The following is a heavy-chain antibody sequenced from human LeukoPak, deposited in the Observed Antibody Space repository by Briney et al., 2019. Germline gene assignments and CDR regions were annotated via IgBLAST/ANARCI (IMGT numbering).Heavy chain of an antibody. CDR2: IGIDSGNT. CDR1: GFTFSDYS. D-gene: IGHD3-10*01. Sequence: GGSLRLSCAASGFTFSDYSMNWVRQAPGKGLEWISYIGIDSGNTNYADSVKGRFTISGDKAKNSLYLQMNSLRAEDTAVYYCAKDLLLGFGELFGYWGQGTLVTVSS. CDR3: AKDLLLGFGELFGY. J-gene: IGHJ4*02. V-gene: IGHV3-48*01.